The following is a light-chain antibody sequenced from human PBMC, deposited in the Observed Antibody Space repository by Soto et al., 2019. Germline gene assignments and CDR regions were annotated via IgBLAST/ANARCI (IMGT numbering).Light chain of an antibody. J-gene: IGLJ2*01. CDR2: LNSDGSH. CDR1: SGHSSYA. V-gene: IGLV4-69*01. Sequence: QSVRTQSPSASASLGASVKNTCTLSSGHSSYAIAWHQQQPEKGPRYLMKLNSDGSHSKGDGIPDRFSGSSSGAERYLTISSLQSEDEADYYCQTWATGIQIFGGETKLTVL. CDR3: QTWATGIQI.